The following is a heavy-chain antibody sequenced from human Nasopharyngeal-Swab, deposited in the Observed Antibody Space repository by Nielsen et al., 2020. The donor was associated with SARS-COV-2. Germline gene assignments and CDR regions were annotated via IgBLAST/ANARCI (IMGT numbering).Heavy chain of an antibody. CDR2: ISGIGGST. CDR3: ARVRRVAAAGDPDRVGGISAPRPSHYYCYMDV. V-gene: IGHV3-23*01. Sequence: WIRQPPGTGLELVSAISGIGGSTYYADSVKGRFTITRDNSKNTLYLQMNSLRAEDPAVYYCARVRRVAAAGDPDRVGGISAPRPSHYYCYMDVWGKGTTVTVSS. J-gene: IGHJ6*03. D-gene: IGHD6-13*01.